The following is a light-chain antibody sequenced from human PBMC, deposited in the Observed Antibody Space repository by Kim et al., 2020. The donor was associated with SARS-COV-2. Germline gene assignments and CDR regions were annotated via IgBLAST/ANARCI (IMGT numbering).Light chain of an antibody. CDR3: AAWDDSLNGHV. V-gene: IGLV1-36*01. J-gene: IGLJ1*01. Sequence: RQSVTISCSGSSSNIGNNAVNWYQQLPGKAPKLLIYYDDLLPSGVSDRFSGSKSGTSASLAISGLQSEDEADYYCAAWDDSLNGHVFGTGTKVTVL. CDR2: YDD. CDR1: SSNIGNNA.